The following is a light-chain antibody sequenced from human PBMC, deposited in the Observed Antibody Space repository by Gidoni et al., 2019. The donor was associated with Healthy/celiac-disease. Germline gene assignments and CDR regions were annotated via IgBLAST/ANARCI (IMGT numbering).Light chain of an antibody. CDR3: QQYGSSPMYT. CDR2: GAS. V-gene: IGKV3-20*01. CDR1: QSVSSSY. Sequence: EIVLTQSPGPLSLSPGERATLSCRASQSVSSSYLAWYQQKPGQAPRLLIYGASSRATGIPDRFSGSGSGTDFTLTISRLEPEDFAVYYCQQYGSSPMYTFXQXTKLEIK. J-gene: IGKJ2*01.